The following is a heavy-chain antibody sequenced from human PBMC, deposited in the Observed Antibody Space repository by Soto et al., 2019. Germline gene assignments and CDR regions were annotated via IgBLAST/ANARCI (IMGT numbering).Heavy chain of an antibody. V-gene: IGHV4-38-2*02. CDR1: GYSISSGYY. Sequence: SETLSLTCAVSGYSISSGYYWGFIRQPPGKGLEWIGSIYHSGSTYYNPSLKSRVTISVDTSKNQFSLKLSSVTAADTAVYYCAREDWYSSSSAVLGGVDYWGQGTLVTVSS. J-gene: IGHJ4*02. CDR3: AREDWYSSSSAVLGGVDY. D-gene: IGHD6-6*01. CDR2: IYHSGST.